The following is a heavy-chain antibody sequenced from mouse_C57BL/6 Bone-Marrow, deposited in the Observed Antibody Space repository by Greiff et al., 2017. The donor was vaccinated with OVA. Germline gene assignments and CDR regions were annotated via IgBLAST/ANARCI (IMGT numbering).Heavy chain of an antibody. J-gene: IGHJ4*01. CDR2: IRLKSDNYAT. CDR3: TSYYYGSSYVARY. D-gene: IGHD1-1*01. V-gene: IGHV6-3*01. Sequence: DVKLVESGGGLVQPGGSMKLSCVASGFTFSNYWMNWVRQSPEKGLEWVAQIRLKSDNYATHYAESVKGRFTISRDDSKSSVYLQMNNLRAEDTGIYYCTSYYYGSSYVARYWGQGTSVTVSS. CDR1: GFTFSNYW.